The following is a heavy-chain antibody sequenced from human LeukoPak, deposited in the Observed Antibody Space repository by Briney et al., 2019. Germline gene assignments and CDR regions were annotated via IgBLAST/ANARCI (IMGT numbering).Heavy chain of an antibody. V-gene: IGHV3-9*01. D-gene: IGHD1-26*01. Sequence: PGGSLRLSCAASGFTFDDYAMHWVRQAPGKGLEWVSGISWNSGSIGYADSVKGRFTISRDNSKNTLHLQMNSLRAEDTAVYYCAGNAVVGATDYYYMDVWGKGTTVTVSS. CDR1: GFTFDDYA. J-gene: IGHJ6*03. CDR3: AGNAVVGATDYYYMDV. CDR2: ISWNSGSI.